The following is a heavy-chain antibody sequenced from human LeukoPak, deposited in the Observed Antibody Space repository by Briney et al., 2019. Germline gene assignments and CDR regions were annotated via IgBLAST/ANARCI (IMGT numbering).Heavy chain of an antibody. D-gene: IGHD3-22*01. CDR1: GFTVSSKY. Sequence: PGGSLRLSRAASGFTVSSKYMSWVRQAPGKGLEWVSVLYSGGGTNYADSVKGRFTISRDNSKNTLYLEMNSLRAEDTAVYYCARSYYYESTGYYYFDYWGQGTLVTVSS. CDR2: LYSGGGT. J-gene: IGHJ4*02. V-gene: IGHV3-53*01. CDR3: ARSYYYESTGYYYFDY.